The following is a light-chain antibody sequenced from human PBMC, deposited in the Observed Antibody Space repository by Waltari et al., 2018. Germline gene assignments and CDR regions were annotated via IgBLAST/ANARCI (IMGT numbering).Light chain of an antibody. J-gene: IGKJ2*01. CDR2: GAS. CDR3: QQYGTSPYT. Sequence: EIVLTQSPGTLSLSQGERATLSCRTSQTVYSSYLAWYQPKPGQAPRPLIYGASNRATGIPDRFSGSGSGTDFALTISRLEPEDFALYYCQQYGTSPYTFGQGTKLEV. CDR1: QTVYSSY. V-gene: IGKV3-20*01.